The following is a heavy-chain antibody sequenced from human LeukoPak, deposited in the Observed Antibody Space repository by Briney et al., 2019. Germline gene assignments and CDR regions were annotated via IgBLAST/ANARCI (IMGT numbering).Heavy chain of an antibody. V-gene: IGHV4-4*07. D-gene: IGHD6-19*01. J-gene: IGHJ3*02. CDR2: IYSSGSF. Sequence: TETLSLTCTVSGGSICSYFWTWIRQPAGRGLEWIGHIYSSGSFKYNPSLKSRVTMSIDTSKNQLSLKLNSVTAADTAVYYCARSGGSSSGSLGLWYSDIWGQGTMVTVSS. CDR1: GGSICSYF. CDR3: ARSGGSSSGSLGLWYSDI.